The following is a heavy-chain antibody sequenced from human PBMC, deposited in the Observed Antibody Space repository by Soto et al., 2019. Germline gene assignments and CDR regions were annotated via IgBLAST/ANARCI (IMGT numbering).Heavy chain of an antibody. V-gene: IGHV3-21*01. CDR1: GFTFSSYS. CDR2: ISSSSSYI. J-gene: IGHJ4*02. D-gene: IGHD4-17*01. Sequence: PGGSLRLSCAASGFTFSSYSMNWVRQAPGKGLEWVSSISSSSSYIYYADSVKGRFTISRDNAKNSLYLQMNSLRAEDTAVYYCARDLHYGDPQSPYWGQGTLVTVSS. CDR3: ARDLHYGDPQSPY.